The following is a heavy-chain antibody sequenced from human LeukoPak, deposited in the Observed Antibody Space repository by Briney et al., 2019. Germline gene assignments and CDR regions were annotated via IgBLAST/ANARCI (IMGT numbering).Heavy chain of an antibody. CDR3: ARDSSGWDY. Sequence: PGGSLRLFCAASGFTLSSYAMSWVRQAPGKGLEWVSAISGSGGSTYYADSVKGRFTISRDNSKNTLYLQMNSLRAEDTAVYYCARDSSGWDYWGQGTLVTVSS. J-gene: IGHJ4*02. V-gene: IGHV3-23*01. CDR1: GFTLSSYA. CDR2: ISGSGGST. D-gene: IGHD6-19*01.